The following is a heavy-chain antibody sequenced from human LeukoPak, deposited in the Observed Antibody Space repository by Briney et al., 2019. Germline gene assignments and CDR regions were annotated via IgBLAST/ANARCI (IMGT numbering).Heavy chain of an antibody. V-gene: IGHV4-34*01. D-gene: IGHD6-13*01. Sequence: PSETLSLTCAVYGGSFSGYYWSWIRQPPGKGLEWIGEINHSGSTYYNPSLKSRVTISVDTSKNQFSLKLSSVTAADTAVYYCAREGAAAGTNFDYWGQGTLVTVSS. J-gene: IGHJ4*02. CDR3: AREGAAAGTNFDY. CDR2: INHSGST. CDR1: GGSFSGYY.